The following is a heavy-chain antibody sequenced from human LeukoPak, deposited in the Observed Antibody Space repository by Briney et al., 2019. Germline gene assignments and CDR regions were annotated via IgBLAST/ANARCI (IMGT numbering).Heavy chain of an antibody. J-gene: IGHJ4*02. D-gene: IGHD3-3*01. Sequence: PGGSLRLSCAASGFTFSSYAMSWVRQSPGKGLEGVSAISGSGGSTYYADSVKGRFTISRGNSNNTLYLQLQSLRAEDTDVYYCAKDFRFGVVIPPTIFDYWGQGTLVTVSS. CDR2: ISGSGGST. CDR1: GFTFSSYA. CDR3: AKDFRFGVVIPPTIFDY. V-gene: IGHV3-23*01.